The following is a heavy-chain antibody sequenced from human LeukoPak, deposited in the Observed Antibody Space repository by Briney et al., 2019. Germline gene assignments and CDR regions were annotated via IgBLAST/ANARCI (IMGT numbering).Heavy chain of an antibody. D-gene: IGHD3-9*01. CDR2: IYSGGST. J-gene: IGHJ3*02. Sequence: QPGGSLRLSCAASGFTVSSNYMSWVRQAPGKGLEWVSVIYSGGSTYYADSVKGRFTISRDNSKNTPYLQMNSLRAEDTAVYYCARGPFSHDILTGYYSDAFDIWGQGTMVTVPS. CDR3: ARGPFSHDILTGYYSDAFDI. CDR1: GFTVSSNY. V-gene: IGHV3-66*01.